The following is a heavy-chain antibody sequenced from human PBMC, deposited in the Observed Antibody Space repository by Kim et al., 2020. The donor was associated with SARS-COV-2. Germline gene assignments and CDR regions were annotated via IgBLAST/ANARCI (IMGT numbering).Heavy chain of an antibody. CDR2: T. Sequence: TYANRARKSRVAISVDTSKNQFSLKLSSVTAADTALYYCARAARAVGYFDSWGQGTLVTVSS. J-gene: IGHJ4*02. D-gene: IGHD6-25*01. CDR3: ARAARAVGYFDS. V-gene: IGHV4-31*02.